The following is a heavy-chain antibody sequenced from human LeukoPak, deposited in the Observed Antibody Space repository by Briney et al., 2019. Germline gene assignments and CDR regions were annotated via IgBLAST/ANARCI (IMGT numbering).Heavy chain of an antibody. CDR2: IHSGGST. CDR3: ASGSGSLY. CDR1: GFTFSSYG. J-gene: IGHJ4*02. Sequence: GGSLRLSCAASGFTFSSYGMSWVRQAPGKGLEWVSVIHSGGSTYYADSVKGRFTISRDNSKNTLYLQMNSLRAEDTAVYYCASGSGSLYWGQGTLVTVSS. D-gene: IGHD3-10*01. V-gene: IGHV3-53*01.